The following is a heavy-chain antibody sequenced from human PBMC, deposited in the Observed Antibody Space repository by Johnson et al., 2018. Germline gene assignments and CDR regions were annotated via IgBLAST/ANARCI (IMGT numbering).Heavy chain of an antibody. CDR3: ARDRAAALLQH. J-gene: IGHJ1*01. V-gene: IGHV1-69*12. CDR1: GYTFTSYD. CDR2: IIPIFGTA. D-gene: IGHD6-13*01. Sequence: QVQLVQSGAEVKKPGSSVKVSCKASGYTFTSYDINWVRQATGQGLEWMGGIIPIFGTANYAQKFQGRVTITADESTSTAYMELSSLRSEDTAVYYCARDRAAALLQHWGQGTLVTVSS.